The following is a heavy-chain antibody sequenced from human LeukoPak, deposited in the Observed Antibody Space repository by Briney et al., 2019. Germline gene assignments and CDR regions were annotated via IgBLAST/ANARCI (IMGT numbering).Heavy chain of an antibody. Sequence: SETLSLTCTVSGGSISSGGYYWSWIRQHPGKGLEWIGYIYYSGSTYYNPSLKSRVTISVDTSKNQFSLKLSSVTAADTAVYYCARALSGDTSWFDPWGQGTLVTVSS. CDR2: IYYSGST. V-gene: IGHV4-31*03. CDR1: GGSISSGGYY. CDR3: ARALSGDTSWFDP. D-gene: IGHD3-10*01. J-gene: IGHJ5*02.